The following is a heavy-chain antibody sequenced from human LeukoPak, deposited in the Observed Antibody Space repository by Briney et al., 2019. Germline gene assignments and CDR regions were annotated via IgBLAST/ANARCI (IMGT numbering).Heavy chain of an antibody. J-gene: IGHJ6*02. CDR3: TTAPYYTTDYGDYYYYYGMDV. D-gene: IGHD4-17*01. Sequence: PGGSLRLSCAASGFTFSNAWMSWVRQAPGKGLEWVGRIKSKTDGGTTDYAAPVKGRFTISRDDSKNTPYLQMNSLKTEDTAVYYCTTAPYYTTDYGDYYYYYGMDVWGQGTTVTVSS. CDR2: IKSKTDGGTT. V-gene: IGHV3-15*01. CDR1: GFTFSNAW.